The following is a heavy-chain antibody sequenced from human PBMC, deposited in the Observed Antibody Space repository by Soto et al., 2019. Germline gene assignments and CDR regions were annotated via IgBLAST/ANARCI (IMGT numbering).Heavy chain of an antibody. J-gene: IGHJ6*02. CDR2: ISYDGSNK. D-gene: IGHD2-8*02. CDR3: AKDRGGVSRNYDTYGMDV. Sequence: PGGSLRLSCSASRFTFSSYGMHWVRQAPGKGLEWVAVISYDGSNKYYADSVKGRFTISRDNSNNTLYLQMNSMRAEDTAVYYCAKDRGGVSRNYDTYGMDVLAQEATLTIS. CDR1: RFTFSSYG. V-gene: IGHV3-30*18.